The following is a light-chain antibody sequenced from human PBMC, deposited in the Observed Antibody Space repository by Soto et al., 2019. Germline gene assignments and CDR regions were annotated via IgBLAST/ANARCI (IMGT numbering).Light chain of an antibody. V-gene: IGKV3-20*01. CDR3: QQYGSALPYT. CDR1: QSVSSSY. J-gene: IGKJ2*01. CDR2: GAS. Sequence: EIVLTQSPGTLSLSPGERATLSCRASQSVSSSYLAWYQQKPGQAPRLLIYGASSRATGNPDRFSGSETGTDSTLTISRLEREEDEVYYCQQYGSALPYTFGQGTKLEIK.